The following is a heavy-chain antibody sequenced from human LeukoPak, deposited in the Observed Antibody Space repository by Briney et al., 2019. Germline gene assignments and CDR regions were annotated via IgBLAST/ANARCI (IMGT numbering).Heavy chain of an antibody. V-gene: IGHV3-23*01. J-gene: IGHJ6*02. CDR3: AKDIAAAGTPGYYYYGMDV. CDR2: ISGSGGST. CDR1: GFTFSSYA. Sequence: GGSLRLSCAASGFTFSSYAMSWGRQAPGKGLEWASAISGSGGSTYYADSVKGRFTISRDNSNNTLYLQMNSLRAEDTAVYYCAKDIAAAGTPGYYYYGMDVWGQGTTVTVSS. D-gene: IGHD6-13*01.